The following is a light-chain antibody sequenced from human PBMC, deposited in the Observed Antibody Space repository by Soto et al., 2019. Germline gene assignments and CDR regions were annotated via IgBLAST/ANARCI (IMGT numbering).Light chain of an antibody. CDR3: QQRYTNPPT. J-gene: IGKJ1*01. CDR2: GAS. Sequence: IQMTQSPSSLSASVGDRVTITCRASQAIIIYLTWYLQKPGKAPQLLIYGASTLQGGVPSRFSGSGSGTDFTLTVSSLQPEDSATYFCQQRYTNPPTFGQGTKVEI. CDR1: QAIIIY. V-gene: IGKV1-39*01.